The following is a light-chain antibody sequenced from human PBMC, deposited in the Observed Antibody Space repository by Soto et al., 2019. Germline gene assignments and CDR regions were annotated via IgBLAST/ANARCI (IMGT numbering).Light chain of an antibody. J-gene: IGKJ2*01. CDR1: QSVSSN. Sequence: EIVMTQSPATLSVSPGERATLSFRASQSVSSNLAWYQQKPGQAPRLLIYGASTRATGVPGRFSGTGSGTEFTLTISSLQSEDFAVYYCQQYYNWPPYTFGQGTKVDIK. V-gene: IGKV3-15*01. CDR3: QQYYNWPPYT. CDR2: GAS.